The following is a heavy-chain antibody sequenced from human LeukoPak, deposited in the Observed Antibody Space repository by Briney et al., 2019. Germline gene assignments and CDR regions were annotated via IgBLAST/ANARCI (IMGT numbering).Heavy chain of an antibody. J-gene: IGHJ4*02. D-gene: IGHD3-10*01. CDR2: IYPGDSDT. CDR1: GYSFTSYW. CDR3: WSSGYYGSGRSGYFDY. V-gene: IGHV5-51*01. Sequence: GESLKISGKASGYSFTSYWIAWVGQLPGKGLDWMGIIYPGDSDTRYSPSFQGQVTISADKSISTAYLQWSSLKASDTAMYYCWSSGYYGSGRSGYFDYWGQGTLVTVSS.